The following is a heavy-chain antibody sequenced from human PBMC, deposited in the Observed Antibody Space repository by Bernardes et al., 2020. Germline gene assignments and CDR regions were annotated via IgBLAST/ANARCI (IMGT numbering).Heavy chain of an antibody. CDR1: GYTFTSYG. CDR3: ARDQQWLGDNWFDP. V-gene: IGHV1-18*01. Sequence: ASVKVSCKASGYTFTSYGISWVRQAPGQGLEWMGWISAYNGNTNYAQKLQGRVTMTTDTSTSTAYMELRSLRSDDTAVYYCARDQQWLGDNWFDPWGQGTLVTVSS. J-gene: IGHJ5*02. D-gene: IGHD6-19*01. CDR2: ISAYNGNT.